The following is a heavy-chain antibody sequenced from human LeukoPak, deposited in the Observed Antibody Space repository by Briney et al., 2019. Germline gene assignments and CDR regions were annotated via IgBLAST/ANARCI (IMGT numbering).Heavy chain of an antibody. CDR3: ARFNDILTGYHFDY. Sequence: GGSLRLSCAASGFTFSSYSMNWVRQAPGKGLEWVSSISRHSNYIYYADSLKGRFTISRGNAKNSLYLQMNSLSVEDTAVYYCARFNDILTGYHFDYWGQGTLVTVSS. D-gene: IGHD3-9*01. V-gene: IGHV3-21*06. J-gene: IGHJ4*02. CDR1: GFTFSSYS. CDR2: ISRHSNYI.